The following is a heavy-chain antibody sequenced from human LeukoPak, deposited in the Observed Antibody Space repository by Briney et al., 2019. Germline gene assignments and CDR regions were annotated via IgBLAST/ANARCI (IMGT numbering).Heavy chain of an antibody. CDR3: ARGKGGYYGSY. V-gene: IGHV1-18*01. J-gene: IGHJ4*02. CDR2: INGYNGNT. CDR1: GHTFTNYG. Sequence: ASVKVSCKASGHTFTNYGVSWVRQAPGQGLEWMGWINGYNGNTDYAQKLQGRVTMTTDTSTSTAYMELRSLRSDDTAVYYCARGKGGYYGSYWGQRTLVTVSS. D-gene: IGHD3-10*01.